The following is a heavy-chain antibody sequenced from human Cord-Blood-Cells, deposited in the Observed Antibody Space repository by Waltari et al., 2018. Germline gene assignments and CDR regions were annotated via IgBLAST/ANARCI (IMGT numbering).Heavy chain of an antibody. V-gene: IGHV1-58*01. CDR1: GFTFTSSA. Sequence: QMQLVQSGPEVKKPGTSVKVSCKASGFTFTSSAVQCVRQARGQRLVWIGWIVVGSGNTNYAQKFQERGTSPRDRSTSTAYMELSSLRAEDTAVYYGAADGINDILTGYYGMDVWGQGTTVTVSS. CDR2: IVVGSGNT. CDR3: AADGINDILTGYYGMDV. D-gene: IGHD3-9*01. J-gene: IGHJ6*02.